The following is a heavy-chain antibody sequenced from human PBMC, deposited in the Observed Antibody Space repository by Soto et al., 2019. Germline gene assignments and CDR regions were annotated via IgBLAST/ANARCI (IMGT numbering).Heavy chain of an antibody. CDR3: KRDGSGSYD. Sequence: EVQLVESGGGLVKPGGSLRLSCAASGFTFSNAWMSWVRQAPGKGLEWVGRIKSKTDGGTTDYAAPVKGRFTISRDNSKNPLYLQMNSLQTEDTAGYDCKRDGSGSYDWGQGTLVTASS. CDR2: IKSKTDGGTT. CDR1: GFTFSNAW. V-gene: IGHV3-15*01. J-gene: IGHJ4*02. D-gene: IGHD3-10*01.